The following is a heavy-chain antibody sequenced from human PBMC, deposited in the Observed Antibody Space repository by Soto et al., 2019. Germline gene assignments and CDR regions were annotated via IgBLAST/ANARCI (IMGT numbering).Heavy chain of an antibody. Sequence: QVQLQESGPGLVRPSETLSLTCTVSGGSINNYYWSWFRQPPGKGLEWVGSIYYRGSATNNPSLKRRLTISVDTSKNQFSLKLSSVTAADTAIYYCVRANYFDFWGQGTLVIVSS. CDR2: IYYRGSA. V-gene: IGHV4-59*01. CDR1: GGSINNYY. CDR3: VRANYFDF. J-gene: IGHJ4*02.